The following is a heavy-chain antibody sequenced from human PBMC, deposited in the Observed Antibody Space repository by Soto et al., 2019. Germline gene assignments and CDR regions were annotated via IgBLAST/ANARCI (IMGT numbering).Heavy chain of an antibody. V-gene: IGHV1-18*01. CDR3: ARVFSYYYDSSGYSDY. Sequence: ASVKVSCKASGYTFTSYGISWVRHAPGQGLEWMGWISAYNGNTNYAQKLQGRVTMTTDTSTSTAYTELRSLRSDDTAVYYCARVFSYYYDSSGYSDYWGQGTLVTVSS. CDR1: GYTFTSYG. CDR2: ISAYNGNT. J-gene: IGHJ4*02. D-gene: IGHD3-22*01.